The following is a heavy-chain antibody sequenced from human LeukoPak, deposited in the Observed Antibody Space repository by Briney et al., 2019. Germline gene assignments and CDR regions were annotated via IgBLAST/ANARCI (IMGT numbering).Heavy chain of an antibody. CDR2: ISSNGGST. J-gene: IGHJ5*02. CDR3: VKGRVPAAVWWFDP. D-gene: IGHD2-2*01. V-gene: IGHV3-64D*06. CDR1: GFTFSSYT. Sequence: PGGSLRLSCSASGFTFSSYTMHWVRQAPGKGLEYVSAISSNGGSTYYADSVKGRSTISRGNSKNTLYLQMSSLRAEDTAVYYCVKGRVPAAVWWFDPWGQGTLVTVSS.